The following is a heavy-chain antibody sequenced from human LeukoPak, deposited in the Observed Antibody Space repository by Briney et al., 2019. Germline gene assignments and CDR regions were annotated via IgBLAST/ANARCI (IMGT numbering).Heavy chain of an antibody. J-gene: IGHJ4*02. Sequence: PSETLSLTCAVYGGSFSGYYWSWIRQPPGKGLEWIGEINHSGSTNYNPSLKSRVTISVDTSKNQFSLKLSSVTAADTAVYYCARPTYDFWSGYYHPFDYWGQGTLVTVSS. V-gene: IGHV4-34*01. CDR3: ARPTYDFWSGYYHPFDY. CDR2: INHSGST. CDR1: GGSFSGYY. D-gene: IGHD3-3*01.